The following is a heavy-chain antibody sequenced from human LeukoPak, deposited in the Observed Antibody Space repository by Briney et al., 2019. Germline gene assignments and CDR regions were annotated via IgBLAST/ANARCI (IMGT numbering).Heavy chain of an antibody. Sequence: SETLSLTCTVSGGTISSYYRSWIRQPPGKGLEWIGYIYYSGSTNYNPSLKSRVTISVDTSKNQFSLKLSSVTAADTAVYYCARDVYYGSGSPYWGQGTLVTVSS. V-gene: IGHV4-59*01. CDR2: IYYSGST. CDR3: ARDVYYGSGSPY. J-gene: IGHJ4*02. CDR1: GGTISSYY. D-gene: IGHD3-10*01.